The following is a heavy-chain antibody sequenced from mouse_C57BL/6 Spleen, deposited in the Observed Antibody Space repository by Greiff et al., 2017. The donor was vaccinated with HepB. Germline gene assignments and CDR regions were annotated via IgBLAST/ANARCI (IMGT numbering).Heavy chain of an antibody. J-gene: IGHJ3*01. CDR1: GFTFSDYG. V-gene: IGHV5-17*01. CDR3: ARGDYDDGAWFAY. CDR2: ISSGSSTI. D-gene: IGHD2-4*01. Sequence: EVQVVESGGGLVKPGGSLKLSCAASGFTFSDYGMHWVRQAPEKGLEWVAYISSGSSTIYYADTVKGRFTISRDNAKNTLFLQMTSLRSEDTAMYYCARGDYDDGAWFAYWGQGTLVTVSA.